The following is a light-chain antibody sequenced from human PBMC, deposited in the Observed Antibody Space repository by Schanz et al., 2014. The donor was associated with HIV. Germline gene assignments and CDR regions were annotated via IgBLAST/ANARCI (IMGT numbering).Light chain of an antibody. CDR2: AAS. CDR3: QKYNTYSQT. Sequence: DIQMTQSPSSVSASVGDRVTVACRASQNIDNNLNWYQQKPGKAPNLLIYAASTLHTGVPLRFSGSGSGTDFTLTINGLQPDDFATYYCQKYNTYSQTFGQGTKVEIK. CDR1: QNIDNN. J-gene: IGKJ1*01. V-gene: IGKV1-17*01.